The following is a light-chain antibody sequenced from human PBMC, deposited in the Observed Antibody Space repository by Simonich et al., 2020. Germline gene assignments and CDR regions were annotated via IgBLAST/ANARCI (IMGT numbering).Light chain of an antibody. CDR1: QSLLHSDGKTY. CDR3: MQGIHSIT. J-gene: IGKJ5*01. Sequence: DIVMTQTPLSLSVTPGQPASISCKSSQSLLHSDGKTYLYWYLQNPGQSPQLLIYEVSIRFSGVPDRFSGSGSGTDFTLKISRVEAEDVGVYYCMQGIHSITFGQGTRLEIK. CDR2: EVS. V-gene: IGKV2-29*02.